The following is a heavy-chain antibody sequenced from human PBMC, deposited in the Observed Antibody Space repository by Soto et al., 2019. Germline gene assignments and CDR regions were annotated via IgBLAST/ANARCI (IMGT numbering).Heavy chain of an antibody. CDR3: ATRHLSYCSGGTCNPFDF. Sequence: GGSLRLSCAASGFTFSSYAMSWVRQAPGKGLEWVSTISVSGDSAYFADSVRGRFTISRDNSKNTVYLQMNSLRADDTAMYYCATRHLSYCSGGTCNPFDFRGQGTLXTVSS. V-gene: IGHV3-23*01. D-gene: IGHD2-15*01. CDR1: GFTFSSYA. J-gene: IGHJ4*02. CDR2: ISVSGDSA.